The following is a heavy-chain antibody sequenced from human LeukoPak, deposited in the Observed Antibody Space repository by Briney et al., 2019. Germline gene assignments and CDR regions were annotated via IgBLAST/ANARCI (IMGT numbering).Heavy chain of an antibody. J-gene: IGHJ6*03. CDR2: VDPEDGET. V-gene: IGHV1-69-2*01. CDR1: GYTFTNYY. Sequence: GASVKVSCKASGYTFTNYYMHWVQQAPGKGLEWMGRVDPEDGETIYAEKFQGRVTITADTSTDTAYMELSSLRSEDTAVYYCARDLSPSYSSSTYYYYMDVWGKGTTVTVSS. D-gene: IGHD6-6*01. CDR3: ARDLSPSYSSSTYYYYMDV.